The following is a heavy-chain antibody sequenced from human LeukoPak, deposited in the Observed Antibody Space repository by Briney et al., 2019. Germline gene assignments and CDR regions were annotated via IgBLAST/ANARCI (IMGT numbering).Heavy chain of an antibody. CDR3: ARETVTTETSYYYSSMDV. J-gene: IGHJ6*03. Sequence: GASVKVSCKASGGTFSSYAISWVRQAPGQGLEWMGGIIPICGTANYAQKFQGRVTITTDESTSTAYMELSSLRSEDTALYYCARETVTTETSYYYSSMDVWGKGTTVTVSS. CDR1: GGTFSSYA. CDR2: IIPICGTA. V-gene: IGHV1-69*05. D-gene: IGHD4-11*01.